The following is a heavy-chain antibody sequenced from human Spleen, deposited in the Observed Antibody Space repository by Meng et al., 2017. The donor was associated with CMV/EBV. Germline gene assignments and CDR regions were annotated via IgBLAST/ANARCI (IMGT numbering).Heavy chain of an antibody. CDR2: MYYSGST. CDR3: ARIQLLKYPKDDYYYGMDV. V-gene: IGHV4-34*01. J-gene: IGHJ6*02. CDR1: GGSFSGYY. D-gene: IGHD2-2*01. Sequence: GSLRLSCAVYGGSFSGYYWGWIRQPPGKGLEWIGNMYYSGSTYYNPSLKSRVTISVDTSKNQFSLKLSSVTAVDTAVYYCARIQLLKYPKDDYYYGMDVWGQGTTVTVSS.